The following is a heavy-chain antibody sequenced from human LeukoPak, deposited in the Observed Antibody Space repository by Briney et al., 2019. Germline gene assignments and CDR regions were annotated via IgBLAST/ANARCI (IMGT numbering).Heavy chain of an antibody. CDR2: ISYDGSNK. V-gene: IGHV3-30*18. CDR3: AKWIGLADAFDI. D-gene: IGHD2-2*03. J-gene: IGHJ3*02. Sequence: GGSLRLSCAASGFTFSSYGMRWVRQAPGKGLEWVAVISYDGSNKYYADSVKGRFTISRDNSKNTLYLQMNSLRAEDTAVYYCAKWIGLADAFDIWGQGTMVTVSS. CDR1: GFTFSSYG.